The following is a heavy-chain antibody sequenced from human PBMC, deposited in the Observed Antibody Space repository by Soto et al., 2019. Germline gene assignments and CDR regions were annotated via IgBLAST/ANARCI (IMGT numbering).Heavy chain of an antibody. CDR1: GFTLSSYS. D-gene: IGHD3-9*01. J-gene: IGHJ4*02. CDR2: ISSSSSTI. V-gene: IGHV3-48*04. CDR3: VRDTYDTGPL. Sequence: GGSLRLSCAASGFTLSSYSMNWVRQAPGKGLEWVSYISSSSSTIYYADSVKGRFTISRDNAKNSLHLQMNSLRAEDTALYYCVRDTYDTGPLWGQGTLVTVSS.